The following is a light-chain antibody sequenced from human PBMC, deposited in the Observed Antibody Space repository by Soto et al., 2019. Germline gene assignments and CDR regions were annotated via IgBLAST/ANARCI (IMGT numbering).Light chain of an antibody. CDR2: YVS. CDR3: SSYTSSSTV. J-gene: IGLJ3*02. CDR1: RSDDGGYNY. Sequence: QSVLTQPASVSGSPGQSITISCTGTRSDDGGYNYVSWYQQHPGKENKLMIYYVSNRPSGVSNRFSGSNSGNTASLTISGLQAENEADYYCSSYTSSSTVFGGGTK. V-gene: IGLV2-14*01.